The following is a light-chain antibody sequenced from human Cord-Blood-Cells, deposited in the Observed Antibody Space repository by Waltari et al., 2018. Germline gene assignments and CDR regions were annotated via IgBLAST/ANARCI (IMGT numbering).Light chain of an antibody. J-gene: IGLJ2*01. CDR1: SSNIGSNT. CDR3: AAWDDSLNGPVV. Sequence: QSVLTQPPSASGTPGQRVTISCSGSSSNIGSNTVNWYQQLPGTAPKLLTYSNTPRPSGVPARFSGSKSGTSASLAISGLQSEDEADYYCAAWDDSLNGPVVFGGGTKLTVL. CDR2: SNT. V-gene: IGLV1-44*01.